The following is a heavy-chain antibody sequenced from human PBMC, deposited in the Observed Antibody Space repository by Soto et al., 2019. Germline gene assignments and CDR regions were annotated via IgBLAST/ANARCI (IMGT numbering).Heavy chain of an antibody. Sequence: PSETLSLTCTVSGGSISTYYWNWIRQSPGKGLEYIGYIYYIGLTNYNPSLKSRVTISVDTSKNQFSLKLSSVTAADTAVYYCARLARDYGDFSFDYWGRGTLVTVSS. V-gene: IGHV4-59*01. CDR2: IYYIGLT. CDR3: ARLARDYGDFSFDY. D-gene: IGHD4-17*01. J-gene: IGHJ4*02. CDR1: GGSISTYY.